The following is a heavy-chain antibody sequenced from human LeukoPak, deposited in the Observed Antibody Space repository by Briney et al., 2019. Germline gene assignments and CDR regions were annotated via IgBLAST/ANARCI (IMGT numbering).Heavy chain of an antibody. V-gene: IGHV3-23*01. CDR1: GFTFSSYW. Sequence: GGSLRLPCAASGFTFSSYWMSWVRQAPGKGLEWVSAISGSGGSTYYADSVKGRFTISRDNSKNTLYLQMNSLRAEDTAVYYCARVGSGWTLDYWGQGTLVTVSS. CDR2: ISGSGGST. CDR3: ARVGSGWTLDY. J-gene: IGHJ4*02. D-gene: IGHD6-19*01.